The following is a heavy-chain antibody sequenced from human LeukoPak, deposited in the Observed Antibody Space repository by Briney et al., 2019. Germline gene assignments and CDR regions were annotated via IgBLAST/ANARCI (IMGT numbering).Heavy chain of an antibody. Sequence: GGSLRLSCAASGFIFSRHGMHWVRQAPGKGLEWMAFTSADDSDKYYADSVKGRFTISRDNSKNTLYLQFNSLSAEDTAMYYCAKEGESGYSGGFDHWGQGTLVTVSS. CDR3: AKEGESGYSGGFDH. V-gene: IGHV3-30*18. J-gene: IGHJ4*02. D-gene: IGHD3-3*01. CDR1: GFIFSRHG. CDR2: TSADDSDK.